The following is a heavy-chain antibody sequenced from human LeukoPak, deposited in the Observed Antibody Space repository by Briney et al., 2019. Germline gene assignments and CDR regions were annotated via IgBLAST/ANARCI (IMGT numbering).Heavy chain of an antibody. J-gene: IGHJ4*02. Sequence: PSETLSLTCSVSVGSINTYYWSCIRQPAGKGLEWIGRIHSSGSTHYNPSLKSRVTMSLDTSKNQFSLKLTSVTAADTAVYYCARDNDFFDYWGQGTLVTVSS. CDR2: IHSSGST. CDR1: VGSINTYY. V-gene: IGHV4-4*07. CDR3: ARDNDFFDY.